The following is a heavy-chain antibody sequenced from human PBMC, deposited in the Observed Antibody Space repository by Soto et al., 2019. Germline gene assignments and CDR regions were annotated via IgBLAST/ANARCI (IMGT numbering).Heavy chain of an antibody. J-gene: IGHJ4*02. V-gene: IGHV3-21*01. D-gene: IGHD3-3*01. Sequence: PGGAVRVCSAACGVTFSSYSMNWVRKAPGKGLEWVSSISSSSRYIYYADSVKGRFTISRDNAKNSLYLQMNSLRAEDTAVYYCARLNDFWSGYSKYWGQGTLVTVSS. CDR2: ISSSSRYI. CDR1: GVTFSSYS. CDR3: ARLNDFWSGYSKY.